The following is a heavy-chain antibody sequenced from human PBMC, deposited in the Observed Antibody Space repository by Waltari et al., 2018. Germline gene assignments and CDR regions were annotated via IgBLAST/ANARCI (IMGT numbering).Heavy chain of an antibody. CDR3: ARVGGEIVVGVAARPVDY. Sequence: QLQLQESGPGLVKPSETLSLTCTVSGGSISSSSYYWGWIRQPPGTGLEWIGSRYYSGSSYDKPDVENRVSISVDTNKHQFDLKLSSVSAAETAVYYCARVGGEIVVGVAARPVDYWGQGTRVTVSS. CDR1: GGSISSSSYY. D-gene: IGHD2-15*01. J-gene: IGHJ4*02. CDR2: RYYSGSS. V-gene: IGHV4-39*07.